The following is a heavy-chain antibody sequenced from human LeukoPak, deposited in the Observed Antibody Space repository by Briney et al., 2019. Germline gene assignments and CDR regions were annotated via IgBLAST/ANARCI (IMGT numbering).Heavy chain of an antibody. D-gene: IGHD3-22*01. CDR1: GFTFRSYS. Sequence: PGGSLRLSCAASGFTFRSYSMSWVRQAPGKGLEWVANIKQDGSEKYYVDSVKGRFTISRDNAKNSLYLQMNSLRAEDTAVYYCAKCITMIVVNAFDIWGQGTMVTVSS. V-gene: IGHV3-7*03. CDR2: IKQDGSEK. CDR3: AKCITMIVVNAFDI. J-gene: IGHJ3*02.